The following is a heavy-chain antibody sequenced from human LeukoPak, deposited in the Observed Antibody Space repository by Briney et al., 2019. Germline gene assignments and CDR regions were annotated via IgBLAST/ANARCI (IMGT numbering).Heavy chain of an antibody. Sequence: SETLSLACTVSGGSINSYYWSWIRQPPGKGLGWIGYIYYSGSTNYNPSLESRVTISVDTSKNHFSLKLSSVTAADTAVFYCAREGRFGEKDVWGKGTTVTVSS. D-gene: IGHD3-10*01. CDR1: GGSINSYY. V-gene: IGHV4-59*01. CDR2: IYYSGST. J-gene: IGHJ6*04. CDR3: AREGRFGEKDV.